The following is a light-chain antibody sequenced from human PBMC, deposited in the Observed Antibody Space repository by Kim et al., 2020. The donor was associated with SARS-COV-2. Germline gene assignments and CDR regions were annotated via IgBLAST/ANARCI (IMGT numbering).Light chain of an antibody. CDR1: RSESGAYNY. Sequence: SITSAGTGARSESGAYNYVSWYQQNPGKAPRLIIHDGRDRPSGVSNRFYGAKSGNTASLTISGLQAEDEAEYYCSSYTSTGTLDLFGTGTKVTVL. V-gene: IGLV2-14*03. J-gene: IGLJ1*01. CDR2: DGR. CDR3: SSYTSTGTLDL.